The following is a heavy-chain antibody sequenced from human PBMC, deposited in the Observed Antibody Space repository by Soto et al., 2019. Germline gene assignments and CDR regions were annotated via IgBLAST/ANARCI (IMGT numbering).Heavy chain of an antibody. J-gene: IGHJ4*02. D-gene: IGHD5-18*01. CDR2: INSAGST. CDR1: GFLGNSAY. CDR3: ARSGYSFAWGY. Sequence: EVQLVESGGGLIPPGGSLRLSCAASGFLGNSAYMTWVRQAPGKGLEWLSMINSAGSTLYAESVKGRFTISRDNSKNRLDLQMNSLRAEDTAMYYCARSGYSFAWGYWGQGTLVIVTS. V-gene: IGHV3-53*01.